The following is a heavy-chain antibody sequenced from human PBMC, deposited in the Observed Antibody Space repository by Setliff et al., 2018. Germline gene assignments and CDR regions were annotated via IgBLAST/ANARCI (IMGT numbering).Heavy chain of an antibody. CDR2: LYFGGST. CDR3: ARSDWDSSGYYYFDY. Sequence: SETLSLTCTVSGASLNSADYYWGWIRQPPGKGLEWIGTLYFGGSTHYNPSLKSRVTISVDTSKNQFSLNLSSLTAADTAVHFCARSDWDSSGYYYFDYWGQGALVTVSS. D-gene: IGHD3-22*01. CDR1: GASLNSADYY. V-gene: IGHV4-39*07. J-gene: IGHJ4*02.